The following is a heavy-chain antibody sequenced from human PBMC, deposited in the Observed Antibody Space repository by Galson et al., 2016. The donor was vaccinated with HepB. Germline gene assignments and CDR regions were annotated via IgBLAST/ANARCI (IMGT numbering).Heavy chain of an antibody. CDR2: IIPIFDTA. J-gene: IGHJ5*02. V-gene: IGHV1-69*13. Sequence: SVKVSCKASADMFKNYAISWVRQAPGQGLEWMGGIIPIFDTAVYAQRFQGRVTITADESTSTAYMELSSLTSADTAVYYCARDSSSSLVTSWFDPWGQGTLVTVSS. D-gene: IGHD6-6*01. CDR1: ADMFKNYA. CDR3: ARDSSSSLVTSWFDP.